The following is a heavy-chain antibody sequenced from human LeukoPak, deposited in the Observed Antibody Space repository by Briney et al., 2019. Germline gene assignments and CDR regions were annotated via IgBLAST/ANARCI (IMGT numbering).Heavy chain of an antibody. V-gene: IGHV4-59*01. CDR1: GGSISSYY. D-gene: IGHD3-22*01. J-gene: IGHJ4*02. CDR2: IYYSGST. CDR3: ARGTPYYYDSSGYSFFDY. Sequence: SETLSLTCTVSGGSISSYYWSWIRQPPGKGLEWIGYIYYSGSTNYNPSLKSRVTISVDTSKNQFSLKLSSATAADTAVYYCARGTPYYYDSSGYSFFDYWGQGTLVTVSS.